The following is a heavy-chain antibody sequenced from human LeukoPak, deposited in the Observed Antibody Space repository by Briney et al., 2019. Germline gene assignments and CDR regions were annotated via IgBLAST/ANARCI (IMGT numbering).Heavy chain of an antibody. V-gene: IGHV3-23*01. Sequence: GGSLRLSCAASGFTFSSYAMSWVRLAPGKGLEWVSAISGSGGSTYYADSVEGRFTISRDNSKNTLYLQMNSLRAEDTAVYYCAKSRSYDFWSGYPHFDYWGQGTLVTVSS. CDR2: ISGSGGST. D-gene: IGHD3-3*01. CDR3: AKSRSYDFWSGYPHFDY. CDR1: GFTFSSYA. J-gene: IGHJ4*02.